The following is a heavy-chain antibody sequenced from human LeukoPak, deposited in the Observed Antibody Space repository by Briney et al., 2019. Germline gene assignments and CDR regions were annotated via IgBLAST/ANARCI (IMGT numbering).Heavy chain of an antibody. D-gene: IGHD5-18*01. V-gene: IGHV3-23*01. CDR3: ARDGVEDTAMVPDY. Sequence: PGGSLRLSCAASGFTVSSYGMTWVRQAPGKGLEWVSAFSATDGSAQYADSVKGRFTISRDNSKNALYLQMNSLRAEDTAVYYCARDGVEDTAMVPDYWGQGTLVTVSS. J-gene: IGHJ4*02. CDR1: GFTVSSYG. CDR2: FSATDGSA.